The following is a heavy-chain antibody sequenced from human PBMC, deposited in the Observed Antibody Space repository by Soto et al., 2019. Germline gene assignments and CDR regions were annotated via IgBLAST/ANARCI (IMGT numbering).Heavy chain of an antibody. J-gene: IGHJ6*02. CDR2: IRSKANSYAT. Sequence: GGSLRLSCAASGFPFSNAWMNWVRQAPGKGLEWVGRIRSKANSYATAYAASVKGRFTISRDDSKNTAYLQMNSLKTEDTAVYYCSSDTARVYYGMDVWGQGTTVTVSS. V-gene: IGHV3-73*01. CDR1: GFPFSNAW. D-gene: IGHD5-18*01. CDR3: SSDTARVYYGMDV.